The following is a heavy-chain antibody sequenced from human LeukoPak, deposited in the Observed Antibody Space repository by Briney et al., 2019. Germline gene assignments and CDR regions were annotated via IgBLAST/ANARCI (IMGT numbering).Heavy chain of an antibody. CDR1: GGSISSYY. CDR3: ARVAYSGSYWASGFDY. J-gene: IGHJ4*02. D-gene: IGHD1-26*01. V-gene: IGHV3-7*01. Sequence: ETLSLTCTVSGGSISSYYWSWIRQPPGKGLEWVANIKQDGSEKYYVDSVKGRFTISRDNAKNSLYLQMNSLRAEDTAVYYCARVAYSGSYWASGFDYWGQGTLVTVSS. CDR2: IKQDGSEK.